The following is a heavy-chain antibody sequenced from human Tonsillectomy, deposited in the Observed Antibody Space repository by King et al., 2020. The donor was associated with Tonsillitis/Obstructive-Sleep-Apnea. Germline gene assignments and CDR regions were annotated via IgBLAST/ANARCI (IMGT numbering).Heavy chain of an antibody. V-gene: IGHV3-21*01. CDR3: ARDPGAADGGYDGGGFDY. CDR1: GFTFSSYS. D-gene: IGHD5-12*01. Sequence: VQLVESGGGLVKPGGSLRLSCAASGFTFSSYSMNWVRQAPGKGLEWVSSISSSSSYIYYADSVKGRFTISRDNAKNSLYLQMNSLRAEDTAVYYCARDPGAADGGYDGGGFDYWGQGTLVTVSS. J-gene: IGHJ4*02. CDR2: ISSSSSYI.